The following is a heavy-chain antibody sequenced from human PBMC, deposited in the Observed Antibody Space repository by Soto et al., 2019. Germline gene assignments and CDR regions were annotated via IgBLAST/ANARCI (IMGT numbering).Heavy chain of an antibody. CDR1: GFTVSNNY. Sequence: EVQLVESGGGLIQPGGSLRLSCAASGFTVSNNYMNWVRQAPGKGLEWVSIIYPGDNTYYTDSVKGRFAISRVSSKNTLYLQMNSLRAEDTAVYYCASGSGWFLKYWGQGILVTVSS. CDR3: ASGSGWFLKY. J-gene: IGHJ4*02. V-gene: IGHV3-53*01. D-gene: IGHD6-19*01. CDR2: IYPGDNT.